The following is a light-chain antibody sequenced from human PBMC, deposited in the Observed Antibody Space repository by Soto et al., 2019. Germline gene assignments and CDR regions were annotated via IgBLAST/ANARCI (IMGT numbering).Light chain of an antibody. V-gene: IGKV3-15*01. Sequence: EKVMTQSPATLSVSPGERATLSCRASENIKNRLAWYQQKPGQGPRLLIYDACTRATDIPARFSGSASGTEFTLTISSLQSEDSAFYYCQQYDDWPLTLGGGTKVEIK. J-gene: IGKJ4*01. CDR1: ENIKNR. CDR3: QQYDDWPLT. CDR2: DAC.